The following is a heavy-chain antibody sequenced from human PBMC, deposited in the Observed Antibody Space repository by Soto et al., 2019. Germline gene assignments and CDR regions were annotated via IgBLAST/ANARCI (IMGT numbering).Heavy chain of an antibody. D-gene: IGHD2-2*01. Sequence: QVQLVQSGAEVKKPGSSVKVSCKASGGTFSSYAISWVRQAPGQGLEWMGGIIPIFGTANYAQKFQGRVTITADESTSTAYMELSSLRSEDTALYYCATNLGYCISTSCYARLYYGMDVWGQGTTVTVSS. CDR2: IIPIFGTA. J-gene: IGHJ6*02. CDR3: ATNLGYCISTSCYARLYYGMDV. CDR1: GGTFSSYA. V-gene: IGHV1-69*12.